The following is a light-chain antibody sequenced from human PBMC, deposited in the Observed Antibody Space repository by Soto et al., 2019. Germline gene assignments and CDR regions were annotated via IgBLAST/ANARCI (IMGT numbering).Light chain of an antibody. CDR2: LNSDGSH. Sequence: QTVVTQSPSASASLGASVKLTCTLSSGHSTYVIAWHQQQPEKGPRYLMNLNSDGSHSKGDGIPDRFSGSSSGTERYLTISSLQSEDEADYYCQTWGTGIWVFGGGTKLTVL. CDR3: QTWGTGIWV. V-gene: IGLV4-69*01. J-gene: IGLJ3*02. CDR1: SGHSTYV.